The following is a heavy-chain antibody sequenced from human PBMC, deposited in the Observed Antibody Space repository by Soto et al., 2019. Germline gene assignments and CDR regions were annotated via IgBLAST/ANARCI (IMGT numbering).Heavy chain of an antibody. CDR3: AARSLGELSSIDY. CDR1: GATFSNYA. J-gene: IGHJ4*02. D-gene: IGHD3-16*02. V-gene: IGHV1-69*12. Sequence: QVQLVQSGTEVKKPGSSVKVSCTASGATFSNYAISWLRQAPGQGLEWMGGIIPRFATADYAQNFQGRVAITADESTRPAYMELNSLTSEDTAVYYCAARSLGELSSIDYWGQGTLVTVSS. CDR2: IIPRFATA.